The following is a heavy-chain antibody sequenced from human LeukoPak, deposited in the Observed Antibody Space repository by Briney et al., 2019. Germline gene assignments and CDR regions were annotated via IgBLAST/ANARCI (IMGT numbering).Heavy chain of an antibody. V-gene: IGHV3-49*04. J-gene: IGHJ4*02. Sequence: GGSLRLSCTASGFTFGDYAMSWVRQAPGKGLEWVGFIRSKAYGGTTEYAASVKGRFTISRDDSKSIAYLQMNSLKTEDTAVYYCTRGFDGLWSSYFDYWGQGTLVTVSS. CDR3: TRGFDGLWSSYFDY. CDR2: IRSKAYGGTT. D-gene: IGHD5-18*01. CDR1: GFTFGDYA.